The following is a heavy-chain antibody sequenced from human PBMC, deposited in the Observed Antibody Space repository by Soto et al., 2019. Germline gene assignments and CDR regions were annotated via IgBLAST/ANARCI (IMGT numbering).Heavy chain of an antibody. CDR3: VRGIPAQYSSNWLYWYFDL. D-gene: IGHD6-13*01. CDR2: VWNDGTKK. V-gene: IGHV3-33*01. CDR1: GFVYSTYA. Sequence: VQLVESGGGVVQPGRSLRLSCAASGFVYSTYAMHWVRLSPGEGLEWVALVWNDGTKKYYVDSVKGRFTISRDNSQNTLNLQMDSLRVEDTAVYFCVRGIPAQYSSNWLYWYFDLWGRGTQVTVSP. J-gene: IGHJ2*01.